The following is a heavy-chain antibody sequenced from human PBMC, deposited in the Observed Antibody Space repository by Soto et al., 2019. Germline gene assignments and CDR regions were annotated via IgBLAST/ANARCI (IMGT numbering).Heavy chain of an antibody. V-gene: IGHV3-23*01. CDR3: ALRKTGSLFDY. Sequence: GGSLRLSCAASGFTFSTYAMSWVRQAPGKGLEWVSGIGASGAGTYYAESVKGRFTISRDNSKNTLHLQMNSLRAEDTAVYYCALRKTGSLFDYWGQGTLVTVSS. D-gene: IGHD1-26*01. CDR1: GFTFSTYA. J-gene: IGHJ4*02. CDR2: IGASGAGT.